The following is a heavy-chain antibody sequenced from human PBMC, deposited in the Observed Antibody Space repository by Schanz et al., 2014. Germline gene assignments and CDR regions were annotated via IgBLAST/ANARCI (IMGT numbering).Heavy chain of an antibody. V-gene: IGHV1-18*01. CDR2: ISAYNANT. CDR3: PTVPSYHTQRSSYLLNTRLGFLDYVFSDS. J-gene: IGHJ5*01. Sequence: VKVSCKASGYTFTSYGISWVRQAPGPVLEWMGWISAYNANTKYAQKLQGRVTMTTDTATSTGYRVLRCLRSYDTVVYYCPTVPSYHTQRSSYLLNTRLGFLDYVFSDS. D-gene: IGHD3-16*01. CDR1: GYTFTSYG.